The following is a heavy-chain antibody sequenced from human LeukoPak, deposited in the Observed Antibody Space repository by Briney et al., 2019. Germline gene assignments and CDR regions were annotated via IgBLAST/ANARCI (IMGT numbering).Heavy chain of an antibody. CDR2: ITSSSSNI. V-gene: IGHV3-21*01. J-gene: IGHJ4*02. CDR1: GFTFSSYS. CDR3: ARDPHSSSWGLSDY. Sequence: GGYLRLSCAASGFTFSSYSMNWVRQAPGKGLEWVSSITSSSSNIYYADSVRGRFTISRDNAKNSLYLQMNSLRDEDTAVYYCARDPHSSSWGLSDYWGQGTLVTVSS. D-gene: IGHD6-13*01.